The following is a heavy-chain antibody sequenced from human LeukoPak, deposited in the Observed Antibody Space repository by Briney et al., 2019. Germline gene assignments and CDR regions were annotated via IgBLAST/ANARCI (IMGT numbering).Heavy chain of an antibody. CDR3: ARHGDGGPAEYFRH. J-gene: IGHJ1*01. Sequence: SETLSLTCTVSGGSISSGIYYWAWIRQPPGKGLERIGSIYYRGNTYYNPSLKSRVTLSVDTSKNQFSLNLSSVTAADTAVYYCARHGDGGPAEYFRHWGQGTLVTVSS. CDR1: GGSISSGIYY. D-gene: IGHD4-23*01. V-gene: IGHV4-39*01. CDR2: IYYRGNT.